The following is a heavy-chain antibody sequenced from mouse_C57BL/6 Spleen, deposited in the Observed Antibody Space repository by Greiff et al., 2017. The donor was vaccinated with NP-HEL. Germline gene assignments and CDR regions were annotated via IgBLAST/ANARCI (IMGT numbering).Heavy chain of an antibody. CDR1: GFTFSDYG. V-gene: IGHV5-17*01. Sequence: VQLKESGGGLVKPGGSLKLSCAASGFTFSDYGMHWVRQAPEKGLEWVAYISSGSSTIYYADTVKGRFTISRDNAKNTLVVQMTSLRSEDTAMYYCARGGSNSAMDYWGQGTSVTVSS. CDR3: ARGGSNSAMDY. D-gene: IGHD2-5*01. CDR2: ISSGSSTI. J-gene: IGHJ4*01.